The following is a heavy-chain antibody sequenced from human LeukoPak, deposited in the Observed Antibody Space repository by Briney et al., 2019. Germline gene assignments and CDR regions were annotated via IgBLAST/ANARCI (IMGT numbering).Heavy chain of an antibody. J-gene: IGHJ6*03. CDR1: GGSISSYY. CDR3: ARDQDGTVTTGYYYYYMDV. Sequence: SETLSLTCTVSGGSISSYYWSWLRQPAGKGLDWIGRIYTSGSTNYNPSLKSRVTMSVDTSKNQFSLKLSYVTAADTAVYYCARDQDGTVTTGYYYYYMDVWGKGTTVTVSS. CDR2: IYTSGST. V-gene: IGHV4-4*07. D-gene: IGHD4-17*01.